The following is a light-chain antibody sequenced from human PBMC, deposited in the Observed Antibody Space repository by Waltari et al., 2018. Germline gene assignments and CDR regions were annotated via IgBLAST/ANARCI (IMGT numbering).Light chain of an antibody. Sequence: EIVMTQSPVTLSVSPGERATLSCRASQSVRSKLVWYQQKPGLAPRLLIYAASSRDTGIPARFSGSGSGTEFTLTISSLQSEDSAVYYCHQYNDWPWTVGQGTRVEIK. CDR1: QSVRSK. V-gene: IGKV3-15*01. J-gene: IGKJ1*01. CDR2: AAS. CDR3: HQYNDWPWT.